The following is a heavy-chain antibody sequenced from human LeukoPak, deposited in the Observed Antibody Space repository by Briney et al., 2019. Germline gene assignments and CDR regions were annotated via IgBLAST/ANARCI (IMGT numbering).Heavy chain of an antibody. J-gene: IGHJ4*02. CDR3: ARVNINNWHSCDY. CDR1: GGSISSNNW. V-gene: IGHV4-4*02. CDR2: IYHSGSP. D-gene: IGHD1-1*01. Sequence: SETLSLTCAVSGGSISSNNWWGWVRQPPGKGLEWIGEIYHSGSPNYNPSLKSRVTISVNKSRNHFSLNLSSVTAADTAVYYCARVNINNWHSCDYWGQGTLVTVSS.